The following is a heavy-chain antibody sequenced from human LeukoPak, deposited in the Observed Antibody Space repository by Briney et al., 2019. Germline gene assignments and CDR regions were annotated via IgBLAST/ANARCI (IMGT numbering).Heavy chain of an antibody. CDR2: INHSGST. Sequence: PGGSLRLSCAASGFTVSSNYMSWVRQAPGKGLEWIGEINHSGSTNYNPSLKSRVTISVDTSKNQFSLKLSSVTAADTAVYYCARDGYNSRVDYWGQGTLVTVSS. D-gene: IGHD5-12*01. J-gene: IGHJ4*02. V-gene: IGHV4-34*01. CDR1: GFTVSSNY. CDR3: ARDGYNSRVDY.